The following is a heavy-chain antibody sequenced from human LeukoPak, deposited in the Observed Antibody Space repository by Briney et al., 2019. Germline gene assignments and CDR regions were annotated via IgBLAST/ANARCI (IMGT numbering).Heavy chain of an antibody. CDR3: ARDPETLLGHYAFDI. J-gene: IGHJ3*02. Sequence: PGGSLRLSCAASGFTFSSYSMNWVRQAPGKGLEWVSSISSSSSYIYYADSVKGRFTISRDNAKNSLYLQMNSLRAEDTAVYYCARDPETLLGHYAFDIWGQGTMVTVSS. D-gene: IGHD1-14*01. CDR2: ISSSSSYI. CDR1: GFTFSSYS. V-gene: IGHV3-21*01.